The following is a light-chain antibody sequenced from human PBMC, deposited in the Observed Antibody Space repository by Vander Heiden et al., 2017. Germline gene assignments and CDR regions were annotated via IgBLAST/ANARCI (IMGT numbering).Light chain of an antibody. V-gene: IGKV1-39*01. J-gene: IGKJ1*01. Sequence: DIRMTQSPPSLSASVGDTVTITCRASQSISAHLNWYQQKPGKAPKLLIYGTSKLQSGVPSRFTGSGSGAEFTLTITSLQPEDFATYYCQQSHGTPVTFGQGTKVEIK. CDR3: QQSHGTPVT. CDR2: GTS. CDR1: QSISAH.